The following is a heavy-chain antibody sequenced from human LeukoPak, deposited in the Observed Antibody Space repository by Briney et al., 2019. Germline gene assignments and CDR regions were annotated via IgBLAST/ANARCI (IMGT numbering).Heavy chain of an antibody. CDR3: ASPPSVEAA. D-gene: IGHD6-25*01. Sequence: GRSLRLSCAASGFTLSQYAMHWVRQAPGKGLEWVAAIWYDGSNDYYADSVKGRFTISRDNSKNTLSLQMNSLRAEDTAVYYCASPPSVEAAWGQGTLVTVSS. V-gene: IGHV3-33*01. CDR2: IWYDGSND. J-gene: IGHJ5*02. CDR1: GFTLSQYA.